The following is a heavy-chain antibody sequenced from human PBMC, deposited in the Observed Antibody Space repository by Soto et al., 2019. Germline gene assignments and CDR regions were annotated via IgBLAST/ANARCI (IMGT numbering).Heavy chain of an antibody. CDR3: ARERYGDYQYFDY. D-gene: IGHD4-17*01. Sequence: GGSLRLSCAASGFTFSSYSMNWVRQAPGKGLEWVSSISSSSSYIYYADSVKGRFTISRDNAKNSLYLQMNSLRAEDTAVYYCARERYGDYQYFDYWGQGTLVTVSS. CDR1: GFTFSSYS. CDR2: ISSSSSYI. J-gene: IGHJ4*02. V-gene: IGHV3-21*01.